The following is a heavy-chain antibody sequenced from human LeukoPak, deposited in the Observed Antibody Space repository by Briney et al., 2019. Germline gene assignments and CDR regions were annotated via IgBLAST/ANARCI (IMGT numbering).Heavy chain of an antibody. Sequence: ASVKVSCKASGYTFTSYYMHWVRQAPGQGLEWMGIINPSGGSTSYAQKFQGRVTMTRDMSTSTVYMELSSLRSEDTAVYYCARQIMITFGGVIDAFDIWGQGTMVTVSS. CDR1: GYTFTSYY. CDR3: ARQIMITFGGVIDAFDI. V-gene: IGHV1-46*01. J-gene: IGHJ3*02. CDR2: INPSGGST. D-gene: IGHD3-16*02.